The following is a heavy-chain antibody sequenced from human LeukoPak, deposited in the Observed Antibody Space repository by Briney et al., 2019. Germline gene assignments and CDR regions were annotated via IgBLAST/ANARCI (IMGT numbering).Heavy chain of an antibody. Sequence: PGGSLRLSCAASGFTFRSYSMSWVRRAPGKGLEWVSYITSTSSRMYYADSVKGRFTISRDNAKNSLYLQMNSLRAEDTDVYYCVRDPDALDFWGQGTLVIVSS. V-gene: IGHV3-48*01. CDR3: VRDPDALDF. D-gene: IGHD2-2*01. J-gene: IGHJ4*02. CDR2: ITSTSSRM. CDR1: GFTFRSYS.